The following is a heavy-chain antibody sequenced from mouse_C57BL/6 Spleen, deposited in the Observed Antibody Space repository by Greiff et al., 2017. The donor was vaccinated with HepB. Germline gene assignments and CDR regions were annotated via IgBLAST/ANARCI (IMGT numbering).Heavy chain of an antibody. D-gene: IGHD2-2*01. CDR2: ISGGGGNT. J-gene: IGHJ2*01. CDR3: ARQRGYHFDY. CDR1: GFTFSSYT. V-gene: IGHV5-9*01. Sequence: DVMLVESGGGLVKPGGSLKLSCAASGFTFSSYTMSWVRQTPEKRLEWVATISGGGGNTYYPDSVKGRFTISRDNAKNTLYLQMSSLRSEDTALYYCARQRGYHFDYWGQGTTLTVSS.